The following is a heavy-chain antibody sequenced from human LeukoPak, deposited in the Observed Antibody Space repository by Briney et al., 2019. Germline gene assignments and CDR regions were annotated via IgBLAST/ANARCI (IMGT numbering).Heavy chain of an antibody. J-gene: IGHJ6*03. Sequence: SETLSLTCTVSGGSISSYYWSWIRQPPGKGLEWIGYIYYSGSTNYNPSLKSRVTISVDTSKNQFSLKLGSVTAADTAVYYCARYVNWDYYYMDVWGKGTTVTVSS. D-gene: IGHD3-10*02. V-gene: IGHV4-59*01. CDR1: GGSISSYY. CDR3: ARYVNWDYYYMDV. CDR2: IYYSGST.